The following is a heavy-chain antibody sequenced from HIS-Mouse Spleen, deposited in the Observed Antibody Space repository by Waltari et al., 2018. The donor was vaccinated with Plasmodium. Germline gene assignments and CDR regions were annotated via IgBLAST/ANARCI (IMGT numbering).Heavy chain of an antibody. J-gene: IGHJ2*01. CDR3: ASSWYWYFDL. Sequence: EVQLVESGGGLVQPGGSLRLSCAASGFTFSSYWMSWVRQAPGKGMEWVANIKQEGSEKYYVDSGKGRFTISRDNAKNSLYLQMNSLRAEDTAVYYCASSWYWYFDLWGRGTLVTVSS. D-gene: IGHD6-13*01. CDR2: IKQEGSEK. CDR1: GFTFSSYW. V-gene: IGHV3-7*01.